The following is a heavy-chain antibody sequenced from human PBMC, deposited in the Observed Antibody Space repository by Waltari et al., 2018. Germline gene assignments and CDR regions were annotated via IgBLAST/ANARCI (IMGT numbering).Heavy chain of an antibody. J-gene: IGHJ3*02. Sequence: QVQLQESGPGLVKPSQTLSLTCTVSGGSISSGDYYWSWIRQPPGKGLEWIGYIYYSGSTYYNPSLKSRVTRSVDTSKNQFSLKLSSVTAADTAVYYCASAPSRLGIGDDAFDIWGQGTMVTVSS. V-gene: IGHV4-30-4*08. CDR1: GGSISSGDYY. CDR2: IYYSGST. CDR3: ASAPSRLGIGDDAFDI. D-gene: IGHD7-27*01.